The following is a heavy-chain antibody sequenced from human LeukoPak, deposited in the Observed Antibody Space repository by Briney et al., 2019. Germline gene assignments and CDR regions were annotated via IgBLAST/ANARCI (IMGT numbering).Heavy chain of an antibody. CDR3: ARGGLMGSYFYYYGMDV. CDR1: GGSISGYY. J-gene: IGHJ6*02. V-gene: IGHV4-4*07. Sequence: SETLSLTCTVSGGSISGYYWAWIRQPAGKGLEWVGRMYISGITDYNPSLRSRVTMSVDTSKNQFSLKLRSVTAADAALYYCARGGLMGSYFYYYGMDVWGQGTTVTVSS. D-gene: IGHD2-8*01. CDR2: MYISGIT.